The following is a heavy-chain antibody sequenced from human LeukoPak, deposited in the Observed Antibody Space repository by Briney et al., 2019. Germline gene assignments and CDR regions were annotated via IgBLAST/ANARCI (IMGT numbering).Heavy chain of an antibody. J-gene: IGHJ4*02. Sequence: GGSLRLSCEASGFTFDNSGMSWVRHVPGKGLEWVSGINWNGGSIGYADSVKDRFTISRDNSKNPLYLQMNRLRAEDTAVYYCATRGVAAIEYWGQGTLVTLPS. CDR1: GFTFDNSG. V-gene: IGHV3-20*04. CDR3: ATRGVAAIEY. D-gene: IGHD2-15*01. CDR2: INWNGGSI.